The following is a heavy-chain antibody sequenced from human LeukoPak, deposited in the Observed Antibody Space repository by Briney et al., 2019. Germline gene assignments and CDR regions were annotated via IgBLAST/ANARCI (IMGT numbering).Heavy chain of an antibody. CDR2: ISWNSGSI. Sequence: PGRSLRLSCAASGFTFDDYAMHWVRQAPGKGLEWVSGISWNSGSIGYADSVKGRFTISRDNAKNSLYLQMNSLRAEDTALYYCTKDGRNYSEYWGQGALVTVSS. D-gene: IGHD1-14*01. CDR1: GFTFDDYA. J-gene: IGHJ4*02. V-gene: IGHV3-9*01. CDR3: TKDGRNYSEY.